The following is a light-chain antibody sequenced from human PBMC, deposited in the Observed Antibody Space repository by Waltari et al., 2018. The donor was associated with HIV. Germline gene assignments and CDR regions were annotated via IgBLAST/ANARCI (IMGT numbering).Light chain of an antibody. CDR3: QQYDYLPPT. CDR2: DAS. Sequence: DIQMTQSTSSLSASVGDRVTITCQASQDVSSYLNWYQQKPGKAPKLLISDASTLERGVPSRFRGSGSGTDFTFTISSLQPEDIATYYCQQYDYLPPTLGQGTRLEIK. CDR1: QDVSSY. V-gene: IGKV1-33*01. J-gene: IGKJ5*01.